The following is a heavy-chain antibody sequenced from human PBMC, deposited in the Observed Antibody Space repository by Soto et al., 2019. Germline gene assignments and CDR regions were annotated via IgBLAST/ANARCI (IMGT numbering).Heavy chain of an antibody. V-gene: IGHV3-9*01. Sequence: EVQLVESGGGLVQPGRSLRLSCAASGFTFDDYAMHWVRQAPGKGLEWVSGISWNSGSIGYADSVKGRFTSSRDNAKNSLYLQMKGMRAEDTALYYCAKDRGYRSSSGSDWFDAWGQGTLVAVSS. CDR1: GFTFDDYA. CDR3: AKDRGYRSSSGSDWFDA. CDR2: ISWNSGSI. J-gene: IGHJ5*02. D-gene: IGHD6-6*01.